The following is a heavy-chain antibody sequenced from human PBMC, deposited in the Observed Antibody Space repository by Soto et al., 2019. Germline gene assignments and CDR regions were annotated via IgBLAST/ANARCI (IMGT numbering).Heavy chain of an antibody. CDR3: ARDRILRYFDWLSPEIDY. V-gene: IGHV3-7*01. CDR2: IKQDGSEK. Sequence: GGSLRLSCAASGFTFSSYWMSWVRQAPGKGLEWVANIKQDGSEKYYVDSVKGRFTISRDNAKNSLYLQMNSLRAEDTAVYYCARDRILRYFDWLSPEIDYWGQGTLVTVSS. CDR1: GFTFSSYW. D-gene: IGHD3-9*01. J-gene: IGHJ4*02.